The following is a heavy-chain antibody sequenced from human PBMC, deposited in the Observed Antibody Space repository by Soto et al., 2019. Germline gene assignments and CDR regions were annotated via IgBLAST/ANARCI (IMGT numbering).Heavy chain of an antibody. V-gene: IGHV3-23*01. D-gene: IGHD6-6*01. CDR2: ISGSGGST. Sequence: GGSLRLSCAASGFTFSSSAMSWVRQAPGKGLEWVSAISGSGGSTYYADSVKGRFTISRDNSKNTLYLQMNSLRAEDTAVYYCAKDKLPYSSSSAFDYWGQGTLVTVSS. CDR1: GFTFSSSA. CDR3: AKDKLPYSSSSAFDY. J-gene: IGHJ4*02.